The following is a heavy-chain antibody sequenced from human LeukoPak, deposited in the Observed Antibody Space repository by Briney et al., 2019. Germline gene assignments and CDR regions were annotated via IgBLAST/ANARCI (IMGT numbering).Heavy chain of an antibody. CDR3: AKDGDGDFFDH. CDR1: GFTFKDSY. V-gene: IGHV3-11*01. D-gene: IGHD4-17*01. Sequence: GGSLRLSCAASGFTFKDSYMGWIRQAPGKGLEWVSYISNVGRTVYYADSVKGRFTISRDNAKNSVYLQMHSLRAEDTAVYYCAKDGDGDFFDHWGQGTLVTVS. J-gene: IGHJ4*02. CDR2: ISNVGRTV.